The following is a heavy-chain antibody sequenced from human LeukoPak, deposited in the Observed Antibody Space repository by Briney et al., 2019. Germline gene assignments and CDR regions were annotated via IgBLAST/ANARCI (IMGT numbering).Heavy chain of an antibody. CDR2: IYYSGST. V-gene: IGHV4-59*08. D-gene: IGHD3-3*01. CDR3: ARRPYYDFWSGYFPSYFDY. Sequence: SETLSLTCTVSGGSISSYYWSWIRQPPGKGLEWIGYIYYSGSTNYNPSLKSRVTISVDTSKNQFSLKLSSVTAADTAVYYCARRPYYDFWSGYFPSYFDYWGQGTLVTVSS. J-gene: IGHJ4*02. CDR1: GGSISSYY.